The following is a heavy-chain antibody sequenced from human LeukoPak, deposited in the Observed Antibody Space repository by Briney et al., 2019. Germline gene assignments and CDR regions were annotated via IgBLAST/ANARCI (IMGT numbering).Heavy chain of an antibody. CDR1: GFTFSSYT. Sequence: GGSLRLSCTASGFTFSSYTMSWVRQAPGKGLKWVSTITTGGPNTYYADSVKGRFTISRDNAKNSLYLQMNNLRAEDTAVYYCARDGDAFDIWGQGTMVTVSS. CDR3: ARDGDAFDI. J-gene: IGHJ3*02. V-gene: IGHV3-23*01. CDR2: ITTGGPNT.